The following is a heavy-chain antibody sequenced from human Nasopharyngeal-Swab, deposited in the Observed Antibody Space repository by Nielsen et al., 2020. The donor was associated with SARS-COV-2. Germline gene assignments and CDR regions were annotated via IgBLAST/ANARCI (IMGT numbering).Heavy chain of an antibody. CDR2: IYYSGST. CDR3: ARGSGYSYGTWVWFDP. Sequence: PGKGLEWIGYIYYSGSTYYNPSLKSRVTISVDTSKNQFSLKLSSVTAADTAVYYCARGSGYSYGTWVWFDPWGQGTLVTVSS. J-gene: IGHJ5*02. D-gene: IGHD5-18*01. V-gene: IGHV4-31*02.